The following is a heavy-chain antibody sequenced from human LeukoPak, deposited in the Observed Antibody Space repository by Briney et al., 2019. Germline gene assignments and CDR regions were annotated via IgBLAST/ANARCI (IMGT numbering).Heavy chain of an antibody. CDR1: GYTFTSYY. Sequence: ASVKVSCKASGYTFTSYYIHWVRQAPGQGLKLMGIINPSGGSTNYAQKFQGRVAMTRDTSTSTVYMELSSLRSEDTAVYYCARGLDYYDTTKGFDYWGQGTLVTVSS. CDR3: ARGLDYYDTTKGFDY. CDR2: INPSGGST. V-gene: IGHV1-46*01. J-gene: IGHJ4*02. D-gene: IGHD3-22*01.